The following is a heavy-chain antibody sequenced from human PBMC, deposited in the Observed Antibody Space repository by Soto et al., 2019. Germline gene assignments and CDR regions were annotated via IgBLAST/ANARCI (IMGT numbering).Heavy chain of an antibody. Sequence: PSDTLSLTCTVSGGSISSYYWSWIRQPPGKGLEWIGYIYYSGSTNYNPSLKSRVTISVDTSKNQFSLKLSSVTAADTAVYYCARLGIAAAVNWFDPWGQGTLVTVS. CDR3: ARLGIAAAVNWFDP. V-gene: IGHV4-59*08. CDR1: GGSISSYY. J-gene: IGHJ5*02. D-gene: IGHD6-13*01. CDR2: IYYSGST.